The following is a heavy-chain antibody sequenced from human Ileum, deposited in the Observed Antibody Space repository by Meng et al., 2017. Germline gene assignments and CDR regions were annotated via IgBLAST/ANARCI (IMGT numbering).Heavy chain of an antibody. CDR2: ISYDGSNK. Sequence: GESLKISCAASGFIFSSYAIHWVRQAPGKGLEWVAVISYDGSNKYYADSVKGRFTISRDNSKNTLYLQMNSLRAEDTAVYYCARDGDYYGSGSYVYYWGQGTRVTGSS. D-gene: IGHD3-10*01. V-gene: IGHV3-30*04. CDR1: GFIFSSYA. J-gene: IGHJ4*02. CDR3: ARDGDYYGSGSYVYY.